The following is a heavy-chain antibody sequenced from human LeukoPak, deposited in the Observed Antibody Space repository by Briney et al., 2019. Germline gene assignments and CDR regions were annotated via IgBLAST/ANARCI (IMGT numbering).Heavy chain of an antibody. CDR2: IYYSGST. Sequence: SETLSLTCTVSGGSISSSSYYWGWIRQPPGKGLEWIGSIYYSGSTYYNPSLKSRVTISVDTSKNQFSLKLSSVTAADTAVYYCARASPRGWPGSYWFDPWGQGTLVTVSS. V-gene: IGHV4-39*01. J-gene: IGHJ5*02. CDR1: GGSISSSSYY. D-gene: IGHD6-19*01. CDR3: ARASPRGWPGSYWFDP.